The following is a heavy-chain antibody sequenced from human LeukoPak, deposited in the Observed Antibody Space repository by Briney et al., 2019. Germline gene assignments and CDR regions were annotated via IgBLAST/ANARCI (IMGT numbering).Heavy chain of an antibody. CDR3: ARASPHCSSTRCYQKFDY. CDR1: GFTFSNYW. J-gene: IGHJ4*02. V-gene: IGHV3-74*01. CDR2: INSDESGT. Sequence: GGSLRLSCAASGFTFSNYWMHWVRQAPGKGLVWVSRINSDESGTNYEDSVKGRFTISRDNAKNTLYLQMNSMRADDTAVYYCARASPHCSSTRCYQKFDYWGQGNLVTVSS. D-gene: IGHD2-2*01.